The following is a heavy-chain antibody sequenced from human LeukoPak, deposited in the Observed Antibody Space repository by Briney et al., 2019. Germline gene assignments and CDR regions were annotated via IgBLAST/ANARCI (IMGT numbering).Heavy chain of an antibody. CDR1: GFTFTTYV. CDR2: ISGSGGST. Sequence: GGSLRLSCAASGFTFTTYVMGWVRQAPGKGLEWVSGISGSGGSTYYADSVKGRFTVSRDNSKSTLYLQVNSLTADDTAVYYCARETSSVNSNAGPPFDYWGQGTLVTVSS. D-gene: IGHD4-23*01. CDR3: ARETSSVNSNAGPPFDY. J-gene: IGHJ4*02. V-gene: IGHV3-23*01.